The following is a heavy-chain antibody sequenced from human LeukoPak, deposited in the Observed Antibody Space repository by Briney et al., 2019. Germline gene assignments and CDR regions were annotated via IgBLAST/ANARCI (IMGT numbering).Heavy chain of an antibody. CDR3: AREAITIFGLVRTQTTKGPHRFDP. Sequence: ASVKVSCKASGYTFTSYDMHWVRQAPGQGLEWMGIINPSGGSTNYAQRFRGRVTMTRDMSTRTVYMELSSLTSEDTAVYYCAREAITIFGLVRTQTTKGPHRFDPWGQGTLVTVSS. CDR2: INPSGGST. V-gene: IGHV1-46*01. CDR1: GYTFTSYD. J-gene: IGHJ5*02. D-gene: IGHD3-3*01.